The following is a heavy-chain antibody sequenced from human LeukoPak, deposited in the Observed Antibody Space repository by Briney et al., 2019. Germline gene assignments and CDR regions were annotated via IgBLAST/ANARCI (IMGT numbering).Heavy chain of an antibody. Sequence: GGSLRLSCAASGFTFSSYSMNWVRQAPGKGLEWVPSISSSSSYIYYADSVKGRFTISRDNAENSLYLQMNSLRAEDTAVYYCARAAVAECFDYWGQGTLVTVSS. J-gene: IGHJ4*02. V-gene: IGHV3-21*01. CDR2: ISSSSSYI. CDR1: GFTFSSYS. D-gene: IGHD6-19*01. CDR3: ARAAVAECFDY.